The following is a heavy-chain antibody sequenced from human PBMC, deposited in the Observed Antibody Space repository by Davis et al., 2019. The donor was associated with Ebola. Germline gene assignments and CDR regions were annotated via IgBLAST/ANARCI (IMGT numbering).Heavy chain of an antibody. CDR1: GGSFSGYY. CDR2: INHSGST. V-gene: IGHV4-34*01. CDR3: ARDTDMDV. Sequence: PGGSLRLSCAVYGGSFSGYYWSWIRQPPGKGLEWIGEINHSGSTNYNPSLKSRVTISVDTSKNQFSLKLSSVTAADTAVYYCARDTDMDVWGKGTTVTVSS. J-gene: IGHJ6*03.